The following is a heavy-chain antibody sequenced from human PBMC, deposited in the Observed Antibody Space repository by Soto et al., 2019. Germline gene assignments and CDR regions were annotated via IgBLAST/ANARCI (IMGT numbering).Heavy chain of an antibody. Sequence: EVQLVESGGGLIQPGGSLRLSCAASGFTVSSNYMSWVRQAPGKGLEWVSIIYSGGSTFYADSVKGRFTISRDNSNNTVYLEMNSLRAEDTAVYHCASWGPSRSAQKSFDYWGQGSLVTVSS. CDR3: ASWGPSRSAQKSFDY. CDR2: IYSGGST. D-gene: IGHD3-16*01. V-gene: IGHV3-66*03. CDR1: GFTVSSNY. J-gene: IGHJ4*02.